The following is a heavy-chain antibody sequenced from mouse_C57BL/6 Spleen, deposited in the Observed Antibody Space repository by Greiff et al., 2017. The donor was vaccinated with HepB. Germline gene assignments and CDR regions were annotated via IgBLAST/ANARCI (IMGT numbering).Heavy chain of an antibody. CDR3: ARDGLRRPVAY. CDR1: GFTFSSYA. V-gene: IGHV5-4*01. Sequence: EVQLVESGGGLVKPGGSLKLSCAASGFTFSSYAMSWVRQTPEKRLEWVATISDGGSYTYYPDNVKGRFTISRDNAKNNLYLQMSHLKSEDTAMYYCARDGLRRPVAYWGQGTLVTVSA. D-gene: IGHD2-4*01. CDR2: ISDGGSYT. J-gene: IGHJ3*01.